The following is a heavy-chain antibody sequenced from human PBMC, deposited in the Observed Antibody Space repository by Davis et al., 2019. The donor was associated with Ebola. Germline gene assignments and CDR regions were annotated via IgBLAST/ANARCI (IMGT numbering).Heavy chain of an antibody. D-gene: IGHD3-9*01. CDR3: ARGRYFDWLLLAPYYYYGMDV. Sequence: GSLRLSCAVYGGSFSGYYWSWIRQPPGKGREWIGEINHSGSTNYNPSRKSRVTISVDTSKNQFSLKLSSVTAADTAVYYCARGRYFDWLLLAPYYYYGMDVWGQGTTVTVSS. J-gene: IGHJ6*02. CDR1: GGSFSGYY. CDR2: INHSGST. V-gene: IGHV4-34*01.